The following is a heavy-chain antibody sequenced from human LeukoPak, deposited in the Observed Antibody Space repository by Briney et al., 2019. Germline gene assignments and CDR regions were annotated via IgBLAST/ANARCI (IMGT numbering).Heavy chain of an antibody. CDR1: GYTFTSYA. V-gene: IGHV7-4-1*02. CDR2: INTNTGNP. CDR3: ARDGLHYYDSSGYYQLDY. D-gene: IGHD3-22*01. J-gene: IGHJ4*02. Sequence: VKVSCKASGYTFTSYAMNWVRQAPGQGLEWMGWINTNTGNPTYAQGFTGRFVFSLDTSVSTAYLQISSLKAEDTAVYYCARDGLHYYDSSGYYQLDYWGQGTLVTVSS.